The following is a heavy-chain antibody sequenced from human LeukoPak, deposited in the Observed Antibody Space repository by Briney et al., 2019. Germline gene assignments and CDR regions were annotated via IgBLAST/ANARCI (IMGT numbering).Heavy chain of an antibody. CDR1: GFTFSSYE. CDR2: ISSSGSTI. Sequence: AGGSLRLSCAASGFTFSSYEMNWVRQAPGKGLEWVSYISSSGSTIYYADSVKGRFTISRDNAKNSLYLQMNSLRAEDTAVYYCAINQYYYDSSGYYYFDYWGREPWSPSPQ. CDR3: AINQYYYDSSGYYYFDY. D-gene: IGHD3-22*01. V-gene: IGHV3-48*03. J-gene: IGHJ4*02.